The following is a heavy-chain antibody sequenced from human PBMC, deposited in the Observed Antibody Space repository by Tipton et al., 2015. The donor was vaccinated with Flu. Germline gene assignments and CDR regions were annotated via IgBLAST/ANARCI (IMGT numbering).Heavy chain of an antibody. CDR2: INHSGST. D-gene: IGHD2-21*02. J-gene: IGHJ4*02. Sequence: LRLSCAVYGGSFSGYYWNWIRQPPGKGLEWIGEINHSGSTNYNPSLKSRVTISVDTSKNQFSLKLSSVTAADTAVYYCARALRVTAKSSLYYFDYWGQGTLVTVSS. CDR1: GGSFSGYY. V-gene: IGHV4-34*01. CDR3: ARALRVTAKSSLYYFDY.